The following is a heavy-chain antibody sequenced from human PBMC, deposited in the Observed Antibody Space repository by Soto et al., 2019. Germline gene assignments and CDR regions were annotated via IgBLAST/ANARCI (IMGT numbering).Heavy chain of an antibody. J-gene: IGHJ6*03. CDR3: ARSQQPRINLLSGYYYYMDV. Sequence: ASVKVSCKASGYTFTSYAMHWVRQAPGQRLEWMGWINAGNGNTKYSQKFQGRVTITRDTSASTAYMELSSLRSEDTAVYYRARSQQPRINLLSGYYYYMDVWGKGTTVTVSS. V-gene: IGHV1-3*01. CDR1: GYTFTSYA. D-gene: IGHD3-10*01. CDR2: INAGNGNT.